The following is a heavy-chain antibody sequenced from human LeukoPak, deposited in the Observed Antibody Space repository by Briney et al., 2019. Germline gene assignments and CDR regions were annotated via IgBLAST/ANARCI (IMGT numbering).Heavy chain of an antibody. CDR1: GGTFNNYA. J-gene: IGHJ4*02. Sequence: SVEISCKASGGTFNNYAINWVRQAPGQGLEWMGRIIPILGVPDYAQRFQGRVTITADISTTTAYMELSSLRSEDTAVYYCARGRYYGSGTYYLDAAYWGQGTLVTVSS. V-gene: IGHV1-69*04. CDR2: IIPILGVP. D-gene: IGHD3-10*01. CDR3: ARGRYYGSGTYYLDAAY.